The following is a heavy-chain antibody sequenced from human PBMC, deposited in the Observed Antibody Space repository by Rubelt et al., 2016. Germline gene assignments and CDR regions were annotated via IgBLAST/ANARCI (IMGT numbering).Heavy chain of an antibody. Sequence: QLQLQESGPGLVKPSQTLSLTCTVSGGSISSGGYYWSWIRQHPGQGLEWIGYIYYSGSTYYNPSLKSRVTISVDTSKNQVSLKLSSVTAADTAVYYCARADYYDSSGYHNWFDPWGQGTLVTVSS. J-gene: IGHJ5*02. CDR1: GGSISSGGYY. CDR3: ARADYYDSSGYHNWFDP. CDR2: IYYSGST. V-gene: IGHV4-31*03. D-gene: IGHD3-22*01.